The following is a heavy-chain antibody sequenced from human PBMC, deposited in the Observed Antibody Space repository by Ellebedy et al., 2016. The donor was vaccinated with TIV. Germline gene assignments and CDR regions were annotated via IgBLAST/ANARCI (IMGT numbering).Heavy chain of an antibody. D-gene: IGHD4-17*01. CDR1: GYIFTSYW. CDR2: IYPGDSDT. Sequence: GESLMISCKGSGYIFTSYWIGWVRPLPGKGLEWMGIIYPGDSDTRYSPSFQGQVTISADKSIITAYLQWSSLKASDTAMYYCARHSDYGDYFAYWGQGTLVTVSS. J-gene: IGHJ4*02. V-gene: IGHV5-51*01. CDR3: ARHSDYGDYFAY.